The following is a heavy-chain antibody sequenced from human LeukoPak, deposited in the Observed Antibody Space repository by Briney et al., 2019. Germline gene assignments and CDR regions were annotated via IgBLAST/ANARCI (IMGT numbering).Heavy chain of an antibody. D-gene: IGHD2-2*01. CDR3: TRAREYCSSTSRYWYPVDYMDV. V-gene: IGHV3-49*03. CDR2: IRSKAYGGTT. J-gene: IGHJ6*03. CDR1: GFTFGDYA. Sequence: GGSLRLSCTASGFTFGDYAMSWFRQAPGKGLEWVGFIRSKAYGGTTEYAASVKGRFTISRDDSKSIAYLQMNSLKTEDTAVYYCTRAREYCSSTSRYWYPVDYMDVWGKGTTVTVSS.